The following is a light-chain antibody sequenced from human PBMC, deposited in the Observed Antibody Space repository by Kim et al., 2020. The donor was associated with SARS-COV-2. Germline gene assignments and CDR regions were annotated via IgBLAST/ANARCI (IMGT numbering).Light chain of an antibody. CDR2: STI. CDR3: SAWDDSLSGVV. Sequence: GQRVTISWSGSTSNIGSNFVYWYQQLPGTAPKLLIYSTIYRPSGVSDRFSASKSGTSASLAISGLRSEDEADYYCSAWDDSLSGVVFGGGTKVTVL. CDR1: TSNIGSNF. V-gene: IGLV1-47*02. J-gene: IGLJ2*01.